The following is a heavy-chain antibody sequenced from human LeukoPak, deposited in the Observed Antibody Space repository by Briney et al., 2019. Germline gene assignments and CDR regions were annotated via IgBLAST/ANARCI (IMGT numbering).Heavy chain of an antibody. D-gene: IGHD6-13*01. CDR1: GGSISSSSYY. J-gene: IGHJ6*02. CDR3: ARLFGTGYYYYGMDV. Sequence: ASETLSLTCTVSGGSISSSSYYWGWIRQPPGKGLEWIGSIYYSGSTYYNPSLKSRVTISVDTSKNQFSLKLSSVTAADTAVYYCARLFGTGYYYYGMDVWGQGTTVTVSS. V-gene: IGHV4-39*01. CDR2: IYYSGST.